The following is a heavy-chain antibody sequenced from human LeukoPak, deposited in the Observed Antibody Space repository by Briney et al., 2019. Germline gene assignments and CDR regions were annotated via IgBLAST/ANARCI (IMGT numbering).Heavy chain of an antibody. D-gene: IGHD6-19*01. J-gene: IGHJ4*02. Sequence: SVKVSCKASGGTFSSYAISWVRQAPGQGLEWMGGIIPIFGTANYAQKFQGRVTITADESTSTAYMELSSLRSEDTAVCYCARSYSSGWYYNYWGQGTLVTVSS. CDR2: IIPIFGTA. V-gene: IGHV1-69*13. CDR3: ARSYSSGWYYNY. CDR1: GGTFSSYA.